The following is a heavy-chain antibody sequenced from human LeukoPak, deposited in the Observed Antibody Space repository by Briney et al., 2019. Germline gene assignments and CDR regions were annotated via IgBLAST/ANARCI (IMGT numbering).Heavy chain of an antibody. J-gene: IGHJ4*02. D-gene: IGHD6-13*01. CDR3: AKDIAASGLPRIFDF. CDR2: IYSGGST. V-gene: IGHV3-66*01. CDR1: GFTVSSNY. Sequence: AGGSLRLSCAASGFTVSSNYMGWVRQAPGKGLEWVSVIYSGGSTYYADSVKGRFTISRDNSKNTLYLQMNSLRAEDTAVYYCAKDIAASGLPRIFDFWGQGILVTVSS.